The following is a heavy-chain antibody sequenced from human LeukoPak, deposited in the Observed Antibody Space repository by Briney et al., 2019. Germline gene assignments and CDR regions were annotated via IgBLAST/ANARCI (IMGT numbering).Heavy chain of an antibody. CDR1: GFTFSSYS. CDR2: IGSSSSYI. D-gene: IGHD6-13*01. V-gene: IGHV3-21*01. CDR3: ARTPGIAAAGTIDY. Sequence: GGSLRLSCAASGFTFSSYSMNWVRQAPGKGLEWVSSIGSSSSYIYYADSVKGRFTISRDNAKNSLYLQMNSLRAEDTAVYYCARTPGIAAAGTIDYWGQGTLVTVSS. J-gene: IGHJ4*02.